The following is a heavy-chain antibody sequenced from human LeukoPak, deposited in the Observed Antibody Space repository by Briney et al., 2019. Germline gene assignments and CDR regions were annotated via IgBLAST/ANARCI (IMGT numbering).Heavy chain of an antibody. CDR3: ARSFFGITGYYYMDV. CDR2: IYSSGTI. D-gene: IGHD1-20*01. CDR1: GDSISSGSYY. V-gene: IGHV4-61*02. J-gene: IGHJ6*03. Sequence: SETLSLTCTVSGDSISSGSYYWSWLRQPAGKGLEWIGRIYSSGTINYNPSLKSRVTISVDTSKNHFSLKLSSVTAADTAVYYCARSFFGITGYYYMDVWGKGTTVTVSS.